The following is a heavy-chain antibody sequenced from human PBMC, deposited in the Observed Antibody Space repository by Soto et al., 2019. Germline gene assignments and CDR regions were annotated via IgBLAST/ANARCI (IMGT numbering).Heavy chain of an antibody. Sequence: EVQLVESGGTLVQPGGSLRLSCAVSGFTFSNYCMTWVRQAPGKGLEWVASIEHDGSEKYFVDSVKGRFTISRDNAKNSLFLQMNSLRAEDTAVYYCARDPGRGDIRSNYFDHWGQGTLVTVSS. J-gene: IGHJ4*02. CDR1: GFTFSNYC. CDR3: ARDPGRGDIRSNYFDH. CDR2: IEHDGSEK. D-gene: IGHD2-15*01. V-gene: IGHV3-7*05.